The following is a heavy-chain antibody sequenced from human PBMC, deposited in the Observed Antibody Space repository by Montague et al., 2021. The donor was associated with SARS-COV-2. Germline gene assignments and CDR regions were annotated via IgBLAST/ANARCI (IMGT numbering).Heavy chain of an antibody. D-gene: IGHD1-26*01. CDR2: IYHTGST. Sequence: SETLSLTCVVSGDSISTDSWWTGFLLPPGKDRVGVGEIYHTGSTTYKPSLKSRVSMSVVKSWNRFSLRLTSVTAAATAIYYWAGKGSGRSDLAYWGQGALVTVSS. J-gene: IGHJ4*02. CDR3: AGKGSGRSDLAY. CDR1: GDSISTDSW. V-gene: IGHV4-4*02.